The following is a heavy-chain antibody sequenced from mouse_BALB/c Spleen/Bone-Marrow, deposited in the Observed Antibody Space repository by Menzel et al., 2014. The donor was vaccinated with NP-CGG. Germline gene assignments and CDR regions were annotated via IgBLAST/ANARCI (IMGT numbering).Heavy chain of an antibody. J-gene: IGHJ3*01. CDR2: INPSTGYT. D-gene: IGHD2-2*01. CDR1: GYTFTGYW. V-gene: IGHV1-7*01. Sequence: VQLQQSGAELAKPGASVKMSCKASGYTFTGYWMHWVKQRPGQGLEWIGYINPSTGYTEYNQKFKDKATLTADKSSSTAYMQLSSLTSEDSAVYYCARSRDGYDSFAYWGQRTLVTVSA. CDR3: ARSRDGYDSFAY.